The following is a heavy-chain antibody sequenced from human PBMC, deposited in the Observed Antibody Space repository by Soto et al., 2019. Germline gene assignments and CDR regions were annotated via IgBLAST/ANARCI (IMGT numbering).Heavy chain of an antibody. Sequence: KVSCKASGYTFTSYGISWVRQAPGQGLEWMGWISAYNGNTNYAQKLQGRVTMTTDTSTSTAYMELRSLRSDDTAVYYCARGPRIAVAGTFYFDYWGQGTLVTVSS. D-gene: IGHD6-19*01. CDR3: ARGPRIAVAGTFYFDY. J-gene: IGHJ4*02. CDR2: ISAYNGNT. V-gene: IGHV1-18*01. CDR1: GYTFTSYG.